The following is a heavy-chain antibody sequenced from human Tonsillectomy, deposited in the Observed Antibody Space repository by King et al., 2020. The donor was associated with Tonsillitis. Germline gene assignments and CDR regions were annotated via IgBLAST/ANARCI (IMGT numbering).Heavy chain of an antibody. D-gene: IGHD2-8*01. CDR1: GFTFSNYG. CDR3: AKNGETPRYWYFDL. V-gene: IGHV3-30*18. J-gene: IGHJ2*01. Sequence: VQLAESGGGVVQPGRSLRLSCAASGFTFSNYGMHWVRQAPGKGLEWVAVISYDGSDKYYVDSVKGRFTISRDNSKNTLYLQMSSLRVEDTGVYYCAKNGETPRYWYFDLWGRGTLVTVSS. CDR2: ISYDGSDK.